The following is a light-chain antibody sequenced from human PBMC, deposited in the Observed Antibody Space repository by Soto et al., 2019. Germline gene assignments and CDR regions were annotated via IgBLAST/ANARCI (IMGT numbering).Light chain of an antibody. CDR2: DAF. V-gene: IGKV1-5*01. CDR1: QSISCW. CDR3: QQYNSYSLT. J-gene: IGKJ4*01. Sequence: DIQMTQSPSTLSASVGDRVTITCRASQSISCWSAWYQQKPGKAPKLLIYDAFSLESGLPSRFSGSGSGTEFTLTLSCLQPDDFATYYCQQYNSYSLTSGGGTKVQIK.